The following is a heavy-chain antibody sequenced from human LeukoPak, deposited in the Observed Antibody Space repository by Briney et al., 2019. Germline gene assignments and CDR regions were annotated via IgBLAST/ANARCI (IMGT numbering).Heavy chain of an antibody. V-gene: IGHV1-18*01. Sequence: ASVKVSCKASGYTFTSYGISWVRQAPGQGLEWMGWISAYNGNTNYAQKLQGRVTMTTDTSTSTAYMELRSLRSGDTAVYYCARDRGYYGSGSYYCAYWGQGTPVTVSS. CDR1: GYTFTSYG. D-gene: IGHD3-10*01. J-gene: IGHJ4*02. CDR2: ISAYNGNT. CDR3: ARDRGYYGSGSYYCAY.